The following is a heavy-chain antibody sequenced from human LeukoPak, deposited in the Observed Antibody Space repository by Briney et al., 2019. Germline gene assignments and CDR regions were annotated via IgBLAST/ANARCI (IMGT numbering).Heavy chain of an antibody. CDR3: AKDFPPRFGEPLSYYFDY. D-gene: IGHD3-10*01. J-gene: IGHJ4*02. CDR1: GGSISSGSYY. Sequence: SQTLSLTCTVSGGSISSGSYYWSWIRQPAGKGLEWIGRIYTSGSTNYNPSLKSRVTISVDTSKNQFSLKLSSVTAADTAVYYCAKDFPPRFGEPLSYYFDYWGQGTLVTVSS. CDR2: IYTSGST. V-gene: IGHV4-61*02.